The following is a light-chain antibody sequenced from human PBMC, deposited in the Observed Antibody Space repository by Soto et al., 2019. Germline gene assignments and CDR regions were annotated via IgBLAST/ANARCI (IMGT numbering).Light chain of an antibody. CDR2: EVT. V-gene: IGLV2-14*01. CDR3: SSYTSNRGV. J-gene: IGLJ1*01. CDR1: SSDVGGYNF. Sequence: QSALAQPASVSGSPGQSITISCTGTSSDVGGYNFVAWYQQHSGKAPKLIIYEVTNRPSGVSDRFSGSKSGNTASLTISGLQAEDESDYYCSSYTSNRGVFGTGTKVTVL.